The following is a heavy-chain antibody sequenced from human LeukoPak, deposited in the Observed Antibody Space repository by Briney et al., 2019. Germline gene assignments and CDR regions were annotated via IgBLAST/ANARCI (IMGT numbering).Heavy chain of an antibody. CDR1: GFTFSNAW. V-gene: IGHV3-15*01. D-gene: IGHD3-10*01. CDR3: AKDPRKGVLWFEEGAFDI. Sequence: PGGSLRLSCAASGFTFSNAWMSWVRQAPGKGLEWVGRIKSKTDGGTTDYAAPVKGRFTISRDDSKNTLYLQMNSLKTEDTAVYYCAKDPRKGVLWFEEGAFDIWGQGTMVTVSS. CDR2: IKSKTDGGTT. J-gene: IGHJ3*02.